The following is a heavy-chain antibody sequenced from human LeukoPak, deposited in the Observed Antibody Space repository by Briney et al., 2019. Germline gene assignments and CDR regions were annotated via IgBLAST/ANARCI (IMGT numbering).Heavy chain of an antibody. D-gene: IGHD1-26*01. Sequence: PSGTLSLTCAVSGGSISSSNWWSWVRQPPGKGLEWIGEIYHSGSTNYNPSLKSRVTMSVDKSKNRFSLKLSSVTAADTAVYYCARDAENSGSSHWGQGTLVTVSS. CDR2: IYHSGST. CDR1: GGSISSSNW. V-gene: IGHV4-4*02. CDR3: ARDAENSGSSH. J-gene: IGHJ4*02.